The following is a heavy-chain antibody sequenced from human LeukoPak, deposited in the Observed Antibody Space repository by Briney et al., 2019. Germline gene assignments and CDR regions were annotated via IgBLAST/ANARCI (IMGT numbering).Heavy chain of an antibody. CDR1: GGTFYPYA. Sequence: SVKVSCKASGGTFYPYAISWVRQAPGQGLEWMGRIIPIFGIANYAHSLQGRVTITADKSTNTAYMELSSLTSEDTAIYYCARSNDPGRLDSSGFYYGLFDYWGQGTLVTVSS. CDR2: IIPIFGIA. V-gene: IGHV1-69*04. CDR3: ARSNDPGRLDSSGFYYGLFDY. J-gene: IGHJ4*02. D-gene: IGHD3-22*01.